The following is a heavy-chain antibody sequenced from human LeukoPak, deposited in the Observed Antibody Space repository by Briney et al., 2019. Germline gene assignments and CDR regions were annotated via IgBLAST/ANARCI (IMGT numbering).Heavy chain of an antibody. D-gene: IGHD3-22*01. CDR2: ISSSSSYI. CDR3: ARDHLAYDSSGPPFDY. CDR1: GSTFSSYW. J-gene: IGHJ4*02. V-gene: IGHV3-21*01. Sequence: PGGSLRLSCAASGSTFSSYWMNWVRQAPGKGLEWVSSISSSSSYIYYADSVKGRFTISRDNAKNSLYLQMNSLRAEDTAVYYCARDHLAYDSSGPPFDYWGQGTLVTVSS.